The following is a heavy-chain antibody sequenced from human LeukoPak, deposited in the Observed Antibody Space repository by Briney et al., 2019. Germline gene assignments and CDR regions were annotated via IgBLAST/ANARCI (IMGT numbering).Heavy chain of an antibody. CDR3: AKDQGGPYYYYYYGMDV. J-gene: IGHJ6*02. V-gene: IGHV3-23*01. D-gene: IGHD3-16*01. CDR2: ISGSGGST. Sequence: GGSLRLSCAASGFTFSSYATSWVRQAPGKGLEWVSAISGSGGSTYYADSVKGRFTISRDNSKNTLYLQMNSLRAEDTAVYYCAKDQGGPYYYYYYGMDVWGQGTTVTVSS. CDR1: GFTFSSYA.